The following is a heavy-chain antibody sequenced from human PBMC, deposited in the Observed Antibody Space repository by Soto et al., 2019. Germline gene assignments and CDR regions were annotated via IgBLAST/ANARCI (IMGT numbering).Heavy chain of an antibody. CDR2: ISAYNGNT. D-gene: IGHD1-26*01. CDR3: ARDGTFIVGATAPHYYYGMDV. J-gene: IGHJ6*02. CDR1: GYTFTSYG. Sequence: QVQLVQSGAEVKKPGASVKVSCKASGYTFTSYGISWVRQAPGQGLEWMGWISAYNGNTNYAQKLQGRVTMTTDTSTSTAYMELRSLRSDDTAVYYCARDGTFIVGATAPHYYYGMDVWGQGTTVTVSS. V-gene: IGHV1-18*01.